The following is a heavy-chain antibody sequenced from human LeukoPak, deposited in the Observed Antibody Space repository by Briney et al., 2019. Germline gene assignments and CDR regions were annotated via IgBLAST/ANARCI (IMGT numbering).Heavy chain of an antibody. CDR2: INHSGST. D-gene: IGHD6-13*01. J-gene: IGHJ4*02. CDR1: GGSFSGYY. CDR3: ASFPRNYIAAAGRNNTDY. Sequence: SETLSLTCAVYGGSFSGYYWSWIRQPPGKGLGWIGEINHSGSTNYNPSLKSRVTISVDTSKNQFSLKLSPVTAADTAVYYCASFPRNYIAAAGRNNTDYWGQGTLVTVSS. V-gene: IGHV4-34*01.